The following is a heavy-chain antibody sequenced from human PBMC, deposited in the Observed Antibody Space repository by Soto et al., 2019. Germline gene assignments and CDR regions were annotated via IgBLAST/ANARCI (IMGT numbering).Heavy chain of an antibody. CDR3: AKGGGQWLAYYYYYMDV. V-gene: IGHV3-23*01. D-gene: IGHD6-19*01. J-gene: IGHJ6*03. CDR1: GFTFNSYA. Sequence: GGSLRLSCAASGFTFNSYALNWVRQAPGKGLEWVSDISDSGNSASYADSVKGRFTISRDNSKNTLYLQMNSLRAEDTAVYYCAKGGGQWLAYYYYYMDVWGKGTTVTVSS. CDR2: ISDSGNSA.